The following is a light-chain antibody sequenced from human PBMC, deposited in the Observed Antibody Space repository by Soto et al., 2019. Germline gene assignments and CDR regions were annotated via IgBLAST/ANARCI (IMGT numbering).Light chain of an antibody. CDR2: DVS. CDR1: SIDVGGYNY. CDR3: CSYAGSYSYV. J-gene: IGLJ1*01. Sequence: QSARTQPRSVSGSPGQSVTISCTGTSIDVGGYNYVSWYQQHPGKDPKLMIYDVSKRPSGVPDRFSGSKSGNTASLTISGLQAEDEADYYCCSYAGSYSYVFGTGTKVTVL. V-gene: IGLV2-11*01.